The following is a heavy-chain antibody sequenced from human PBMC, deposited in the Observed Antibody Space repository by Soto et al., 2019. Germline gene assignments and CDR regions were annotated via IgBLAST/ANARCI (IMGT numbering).Heavy chain of an antibody. CDR2: IYYSGST. D-gene: IGHD6-19*01. J-gene: IGHJ4*02. CDR3: ARGGGSGWTYYFDY. Sequence: PEETLSLTCSVSGGSIGSYYWTWIRQPPGKGLEWIGYIYYSGSTNSNPSLKSRVTTSVDTSKNQFSLDLSSVTAADTAVYYCARGGGSGWTYYFDYWGQGMQVTVSS. V-gene: IGHV4-59*01. CDR1: GGSIGSYY.